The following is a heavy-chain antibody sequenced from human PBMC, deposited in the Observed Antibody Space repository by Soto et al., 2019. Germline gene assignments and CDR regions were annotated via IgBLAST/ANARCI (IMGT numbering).Heavy chain of an antibody. Sequence: SETLSLTCTLSRGSISTNNYYWGWVRQPPGKGLEWIGSIGSIPRGGSTYYNPSLRTRVTISVDTSKNHFSLSLNSVTAADTAVYYCARPFPAHTVFAFDYLVQGTLVT. V-gene: IGHV4-39*02. CDR3: ARPFPAHTVFAFDY. CDR1: RGSISTNNYY. J-gene: IGHJ4*02. D-gene: IGHD2-21*01. CDR2: IGSIPRGGST.